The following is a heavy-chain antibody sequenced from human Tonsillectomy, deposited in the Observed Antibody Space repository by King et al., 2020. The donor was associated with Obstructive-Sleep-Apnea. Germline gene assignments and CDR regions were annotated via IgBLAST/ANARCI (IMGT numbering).Heavy chain of an antibody. Sequence: VQLVESGGGVVQPGGSLRLSCAASGFTFSSYGMHWVRQAPGKGLEWVAFIRYDGSNKYYADSVKGRFTISRDISKNTLYLQMNSLRAEDTAVYYCAKEYYYGSGNYYNGHFDYWGQGTLVTVSS. J-gene: IGHJ4*02. CDR3: AKEYYYGSGNYYNGHFDY. D-gene: IGHD3-10*01. V-gene: IGHV3-30*02. CDR2: IRYDGSNK. CDR1: GFTFSSYG.